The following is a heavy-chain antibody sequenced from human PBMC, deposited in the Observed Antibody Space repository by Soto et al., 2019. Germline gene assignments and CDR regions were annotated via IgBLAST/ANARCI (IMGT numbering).Heavy chain of an antibody. Sequence: GGSLRLSCSASGFTFSSYAMHWVRQAPGKGLEYVSAISSNGGSTYYADSVKDRFTISRDNSKNTLYLQMSSLRAEDTAVYYCVKDMLAAAGWSWYYFDYWGQGTLVTVSS. CDR3: VKDMLAAAGWSWYYFDY. CDR1: GFTFSSYA. V-gene: IGHV3-64D*08. D-gene: IGHD6-13*01. J-gene: IGHJ4*02. CDR2: ISSNGGST.